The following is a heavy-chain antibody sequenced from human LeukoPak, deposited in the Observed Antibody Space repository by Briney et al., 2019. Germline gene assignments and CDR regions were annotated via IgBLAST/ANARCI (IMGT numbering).Heavy chain of an antibody. Sequence: GGSLRLSCTASKFTFSHYGMHWVRQAPGKGLEWVAVIWYDGSNKYYADSVKGRFTISRDNSKNTLYLQMNSLRAEDTAVYYCARGDYYEDYWGQGTLVTVSS. J-gene: IGHJ4*02. D-gene: IGHD3-22*01. CDR1: KFTFSHYG. CDR3: ARGDYYEDY. CDR2: IWYDGSNK. V-gene: IGHV3-33*08.